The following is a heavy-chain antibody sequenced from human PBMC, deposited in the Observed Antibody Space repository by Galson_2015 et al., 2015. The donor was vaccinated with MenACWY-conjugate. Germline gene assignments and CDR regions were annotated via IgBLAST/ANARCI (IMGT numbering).Heavy chain of an antibody. CDR2: IIPIFGTA. CDR3: AAQSVIVGATVGAFEI. V-gene: IGHV1-69*13. CDR1: GGTFSSYA. D-gene: IGHD1-26*01. Sequence: SVKVSCKASGGTFSSYAISWVRQAPGQGLEWMGGIIPIFGTANYAQKFQGRVTITADESTSTAYMELSSLRSEDTAVYYGAAQSVIVGATVGAFEIWGQGTMVTVSS. J-gene: IGHJ3*02.